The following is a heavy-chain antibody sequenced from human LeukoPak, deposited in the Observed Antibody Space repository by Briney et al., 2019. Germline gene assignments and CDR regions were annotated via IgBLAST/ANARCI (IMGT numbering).Heavy chain of an antibody. J-gene: IGHJ4*02. Sequence: SETLYLTCTVSGGSISSTTYYWGWIRQPPGKGLEWIGSAYYSGSTYYNPSLKSRLTVSVDTSKNQFSLKLSSVTAADTAVYYCARHLLGYCSGGNCYYFDFWGQGTLVTVSS. CDR2: AYYSGST. CDR3: ARHLLGYCSGGNCYYFDF. D-gene: IGHD2-15*01. V-gene: IGHV4-39*01. CDR1: GGSISSTTYY.